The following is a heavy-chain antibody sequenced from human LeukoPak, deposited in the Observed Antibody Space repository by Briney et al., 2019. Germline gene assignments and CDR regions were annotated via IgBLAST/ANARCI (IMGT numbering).Heavy chain of an antibody. CDR2: ISYDGSNK. D-gene: IGHD3-10*01. CDR3: AKDSASYYSPYNWFDP. Sequence: GGSLRLSCAASGFTFSSYGMHWVRQAPGKGLEWGAVISYDGSNKYYADSVKGRFTISRDNSKNTLYLQMNSLRAEDTAVYYCAKDSASYYSPYNWFDPWGQGTLVTVSS. CDR1: GFTFSSYG. J-gene: IGHJ5*02. V-gene: IGHV3-30*18.